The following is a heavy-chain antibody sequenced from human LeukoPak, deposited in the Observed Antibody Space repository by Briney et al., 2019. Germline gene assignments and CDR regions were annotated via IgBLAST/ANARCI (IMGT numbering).Heavy chain of an antibody. CDR2: INPNSGGT. CDR3: ARGRYFDWFYYYYYMDV. Sequence: GASVKVSCKASGGTFSSYAISWVRQAPGQGLEWMGWINPNSGGTNYAQKFQGRVTMTRDTSISTAYMELSRLRSDDTAVYYCARGRYFDWFYYYYYMDVWGKGTTVTVSS. CDR1: GGTFSSYA. D-gene: IGHD3-9*01. V-gene: IGHV1-2*02. J-gene: IGHJ6*03.